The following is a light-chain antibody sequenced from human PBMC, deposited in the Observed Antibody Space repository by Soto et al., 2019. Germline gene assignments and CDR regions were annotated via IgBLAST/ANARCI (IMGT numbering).Light chain of an antibody. Sequence: DSQMTQSPASLSASVGDRITITCRASHSISTYLNWYQQKPGKAPNLLIYATSTLQSGVPSRFAGSGSGTDFTLTISSLQPEDFATYFCQQSYNTPYTFGQGTKVDIK. CDR2: ATS. J-gene: IGKJ2*01. CDR3: QQSYNTPYT. CDR1: HSISTY. V-gene: IGKV1-39*01.